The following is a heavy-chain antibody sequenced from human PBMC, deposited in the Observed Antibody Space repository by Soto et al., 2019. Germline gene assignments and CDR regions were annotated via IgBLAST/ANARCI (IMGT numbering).Heavy chain of an antibody. V-gene: IGHV3-53*01. CDR1: GFAVSSNY. CDR2: IYSGGST. Sequence: GGSLRLSCAASGFAVSSNYMSWVRQAPGKGLEWVSVIYSGGSTYYADSVRGRFTISRDNSKNTLYLQMKSLRAEDTAIYYCARQFDSSAYYLYWGQGTLVTVSS. D-gene: IGHD3-22*01. J-gene: IGHJ4*02. CDR3: ARQFDSSAYYLY.